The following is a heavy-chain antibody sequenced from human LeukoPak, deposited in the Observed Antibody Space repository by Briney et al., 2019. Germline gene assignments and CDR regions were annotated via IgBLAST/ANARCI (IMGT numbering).Heavy chain of an antibody. CDR2: IYRSGST. J-gene: IGHJ5*02. CDR1: GGSISSGAYY. Sequence: SETLSLTCTVSGGSISSGAYYWSWIRQHPGKGLEWIGYIYRSGSTYYNPSLKSRVTISVDTSENQFSLKLSSVTAADTAVYYCARGDTSGYYDNWFDPWGQGTLVTVSS. CDR3: ARGDTSGYYDNWFDP. D-gene: IGHD3-22*01. V-gene: IGHV4-31*03.